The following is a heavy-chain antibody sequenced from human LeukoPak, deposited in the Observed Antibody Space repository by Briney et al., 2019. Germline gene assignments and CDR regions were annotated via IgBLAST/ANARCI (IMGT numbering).Heavy chain of an antibody. CDR2: ISSKAYGGTT. Sequence: GGSLRLSCTASGFTFGDYSMSWVRQAPGKGLEWVGFISSKAYGGTTEYAASVKGRFTISRDDSKSIAYLQMNSLKTEDTAVYYCTRMTCSSTSCYQDAFNIWGQGTMVTVSS. CDR1: GFTFGDYS. D-gene: IGHD2-2*01. J-gene: IGHJ3*02. V-gene: IGHV3-49*04. CDR3: TRMTCSSTSCYQDAFNI.